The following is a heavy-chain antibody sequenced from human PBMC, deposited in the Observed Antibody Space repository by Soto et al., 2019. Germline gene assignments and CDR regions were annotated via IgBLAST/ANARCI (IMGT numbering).Heavy chain of an antibody. J-gene: IGHJ4*02. V-gene: IGHV3-21*01. D-gene: IGHD6-13*01. CDR2: ISSSSSYI. CDR1: GFTFSSYS. CDR3: ARVEQQLVLGGFDY. Sequence: EVQLVESGGGLVKPGGSLRLSCAASGFTFSSYSMNWVRQAPGKGLEWVSSISSSSSYIYYADSVKGRFTISRDNAKHSLYLQMNSLRAEDTAVYYCARVEQQLVLGGFDYWGQGTLVTVSS.